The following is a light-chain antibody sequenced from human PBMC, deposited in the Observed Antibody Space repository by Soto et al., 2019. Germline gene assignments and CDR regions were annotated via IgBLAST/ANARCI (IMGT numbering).Light chain of an antibody. V-gene: IGKV3-11*02. CDR1: ESVNDY. CDR3: QQRFTWPPFT. J-gene: IGKJ3*01. Sequence: EVVLTQSPATLSLSPGERATLFCRANESVNDYLAWYQQRPGQAPRLLIFDASNRAPGIPARFSASGSRRDFTLTISSLETEDFAVYYCQQRFTWPPFTFGPGTKVDF. CDR2: DAS.